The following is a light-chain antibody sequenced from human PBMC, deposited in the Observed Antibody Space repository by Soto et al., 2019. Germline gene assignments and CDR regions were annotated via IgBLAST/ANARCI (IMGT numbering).Light chain of an antibody. CDR3: QSYDSSLSGHV. V-gene: IGLV1-40*01. CDR1: SSNIGAPYD. J-gene: IGLJ1*01. CDR2: GNT. Sequence: HSVLTKPPSVNGAPGQGVTISCTGSSSNIGAPYDVHWYQQFPGTAPKLLIFGNTNRPSGVPDRFSASRSGTSASLAIAGLQAEDEAEYYCQSYDSSLSGHVFGTGTKVTVL.